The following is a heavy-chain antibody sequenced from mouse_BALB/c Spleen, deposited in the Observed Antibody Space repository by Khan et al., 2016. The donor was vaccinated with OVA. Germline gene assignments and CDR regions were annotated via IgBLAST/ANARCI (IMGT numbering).Heavy chain of an antibody. CDR1: GFSLTTYG. D-gene: IGHD2-3*01. J-gene: IGHJ4*01. Sequence: SGPGLVAPSQSLSITCTVSGFSLTTYGVHWVRQPPGKGLEWLVVIWSDGSTNYNSVLKSRLSISKDNSKSQVFLKMNSLQTDDTAMYYCARWFDGYSSLYAMDYWGQGTSVTVSS. CDR2: IWSDGST. CDR3: ARWFDGYSSLYAMDY. V-gene: IGHV2-6*02.